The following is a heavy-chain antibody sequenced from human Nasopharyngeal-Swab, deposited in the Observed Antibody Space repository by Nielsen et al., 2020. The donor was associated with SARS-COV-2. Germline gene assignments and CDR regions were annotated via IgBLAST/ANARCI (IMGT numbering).Heavy chain of an antibody. Sequence: GGSRRSCAASGVTFSSYGMHWVRQAPGKGLEWVAVISYDGSNKYYADSVKGRFTISRDNSKNTLYLQMNSLRAEDTAVYYCAKEPSSGSYPSWGQGTLVTVSS. V-gene: IGHV3-30*18. CDR2: ISYDGSNK. D-gene: IGHD1-26*01. J-gene: IGHJ4*02. CDR3: AKEPSSGSYPS. CDR1: GVTFSSYG.